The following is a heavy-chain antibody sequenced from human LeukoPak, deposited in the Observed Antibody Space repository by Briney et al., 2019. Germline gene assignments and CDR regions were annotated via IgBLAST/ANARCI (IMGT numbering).Heavy chain of an antibody. CDR1: GYTFTGYY. Sequence: ASVKVSCKASGYTFTGYYMHWVRQAPGQGLEWMGWINPNSGGTNYAQKFQGRVTMTRDTSISTAYMELSRLRSDDTAVYYCAGTIPSLRFLDSRGYYYYGMDVWGQGTTVTVSS. J-gene: IGHJ6*02. V-gene: IGHV1-2*02. D-gene: IGHD3-3*01. CDR3: AGTIPSLRFLDSRGYYYYGMDV. CDR2: INPNSGGT.